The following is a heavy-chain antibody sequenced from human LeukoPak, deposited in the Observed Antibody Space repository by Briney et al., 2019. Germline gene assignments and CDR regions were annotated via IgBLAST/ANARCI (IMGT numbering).Heavy chain of an antibody. J-gene: IGHJ4*02. CDR1: GFHFGDSD. V-gene: IGHV3-9*01. D-gene: IGHD3-10*01. CDR3: VKDKNYYGSGNAHSDL. CDR2: ISWDSGPM. Sequence: GGSLRLSCAASGFHFGDSDMHWVRQAPGKGLEWVSSISWDSGPMGYGDSVKGRFTVSRDNAKSSLYLQMNSLRTEDTAFYYCVKDKNYYGSGNAHSDLWGQGTLVTVSS.